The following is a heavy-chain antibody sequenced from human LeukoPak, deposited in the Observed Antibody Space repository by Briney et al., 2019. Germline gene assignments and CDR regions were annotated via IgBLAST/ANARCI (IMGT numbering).Heavy chain of an antibody. D-gene: IGHD2-15*01. CDR1: GGSISSGGYY. CDR3: ARRYCSGGSCYSAFDY. V-gene: IGHV4-31*03. CDR2: IYSIGST. Sequence: SETLSLTCTVSGGSISSGGYYWSWIRQHPGKGLEWIGYIYSIGSTYYNPSLKSRVSISVDTSKNQFSLRLSSVTAADTAVYYCARRYCSGGSCYSAFDYWGQGTLVTVSS. J-gene: IGHJ4*02.